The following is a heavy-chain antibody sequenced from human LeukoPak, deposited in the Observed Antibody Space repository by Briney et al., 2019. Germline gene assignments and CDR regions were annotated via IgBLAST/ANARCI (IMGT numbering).Heavy chain of an antibody. J-gene: IGHJ4*02. D-gene: IGHD3-10*01. CDR2: IYTSGST. Sequence: SETLSLTCTVSGGSISSGSYYWSWIRQPAGKGLEWIGRIYTSGSTNHNPSLKSRVTISVDTSKNQFSLKLSSVTAADTAVYYCARVSSSGGYYFDYWGQGTLVTVSS. CDR1: GGSISSGSYY. CDR3: ARVSSSGGYYFDY. V-gene: IGHV4-61*02.